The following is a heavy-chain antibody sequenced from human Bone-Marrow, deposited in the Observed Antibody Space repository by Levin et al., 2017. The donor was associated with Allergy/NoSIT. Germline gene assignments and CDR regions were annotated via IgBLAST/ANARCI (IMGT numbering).Heavy chain of an antibody. CDR1: GFNIDDYA. J-gene: IGHJ4*02. CDR3: ANDMSGDDSNFDY. CDR2: ITWHRGNK. Sequence: PGGSLRLSCAASGFNIDDYALHWVRQVPGKGLEWVSGITWHRGNKDYPDSVKGRFTISRDNANNSLYLQMNSLRVEDTAFYYCANDMSGDDSNFDYWGQGTLVTVSS. V-gene: IGHV3-9*01. D-gene: IGHD7-27*01.